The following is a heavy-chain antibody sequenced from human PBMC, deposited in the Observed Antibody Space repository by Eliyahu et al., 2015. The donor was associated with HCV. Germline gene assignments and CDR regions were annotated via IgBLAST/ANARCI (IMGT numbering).Heavy chain of an antibody. D-gene: IGHD3-22*01. CDR3: ARDRGSITMIVTDDAFDI. CDR2: IIPIFGTA. CDR1: GGTFSSYA. Sequence: QVQLVQSGAEVKKPGSSVKVSCKASGGTFSSYAISWVRQAPGQGLEWMGGIIPIFGTANYAQKFQGRVTITADESTSTAYMELSSLRSEDTAVYYCARDRGSITMIVTDDAFDIWGQGTMVTVSS. V-gene: IGHV1-69*01. J-gene: IGHJ3*02.